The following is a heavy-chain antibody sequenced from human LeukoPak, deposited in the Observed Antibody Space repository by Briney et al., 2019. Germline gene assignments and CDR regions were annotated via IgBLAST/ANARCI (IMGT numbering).Heavy chain of an antibody. D-gene: IGHD3-9*01. CDR1: GFTFSSYV. CDR2: ISGSGGST. J-gene: IGHJ4*02. V-gene: IGHV3-23*01. Sequence: PGGSQRLSCAASGFTFSSYVMSWVRQAPGKGMEWVSAISGSGGSTYYADSVKGRFTISRDNSKNTLYLQMNSLRAEDTAVYYCAKLKGYYDILTGYPRGYFDYWGQGTLVTVSS. CDR3: AKLKGYYDILTGYPRGYFDY.